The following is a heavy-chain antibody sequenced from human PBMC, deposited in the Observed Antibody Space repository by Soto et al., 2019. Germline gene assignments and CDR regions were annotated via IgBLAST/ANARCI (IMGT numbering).Heavy chain of an antibody. J-gene: IGHJ5*02. CDR2: INTYGGFT. CDR3: ARDLAYCGGDCFSSELDP. V-gene: IGHV1-46*03. D-gene: IGHD2-21*02. CDR1: GYTFTTYY. Sequence: ASVKVSCKASGYTFTTYYMHWVRQAPGQGLEWMGIINTYGGFTNYAQRFQGRITMTRDTSTSIVYLELSSLRSEDTAAYYCARDLAYCGGDCFSSELDPWGQGTLVTVSS.